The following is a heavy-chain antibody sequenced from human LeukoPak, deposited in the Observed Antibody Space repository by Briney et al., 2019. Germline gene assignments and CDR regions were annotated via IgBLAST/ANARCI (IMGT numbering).Heavy chain of an antibody. CDR3: ARSYGSSRGYFDY. CDR2: IYYSGST. V-gene: IGHV4-59*01. Sequence: PSETLSLTCTVSGGSIGSYYWSWIRQPPGKGLEWIGYIYYSGSTNYNPSLKSRVTISVDTSKNQFSLKLSSVTAADTAVYYCARSYGSSRGYFDYWGQGTLVTVSS. D-gene: IGHD6-6*01. CDR1: GGSIGSYY. J-gene: IGHJ4*02.